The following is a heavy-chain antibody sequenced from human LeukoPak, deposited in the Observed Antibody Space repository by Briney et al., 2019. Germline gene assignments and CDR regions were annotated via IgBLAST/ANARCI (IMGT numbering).Heavy chain of an antibody. CDR2: INHSGST. CDR3: ARHPKGY. V-gene: IGHV4-34*01. CDR1: GGSFSGYY. J-gene: IGHJ4*02. Sequence: PSETLSLTCAVYGGSFSGYYWSWIRQPPGKGLEWIGEINHSGSTNYNPSLKSRVSISVDTSKNQFSLKLSSVTAADTAVYYCARHPKGYWGQGTLVTVSS.